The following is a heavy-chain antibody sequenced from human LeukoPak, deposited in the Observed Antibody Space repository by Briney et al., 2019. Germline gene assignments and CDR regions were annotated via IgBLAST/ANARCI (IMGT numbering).Heavy chain of an antibody. V-gene: IGHV3-30*04. D-gene: IGHD3-10*01. CDR2: ISYDGSNK. CDR1: GFTFSSYA. Sequence: GGSLRLSCAASGFTFSSYAMHWVRQAPGKGLEWVAVISYDGSNKYYADSVKGRFTISRDNSKNTLYLQMNSLRAEDTAVYCCAREYYGSGSYTRSLDYWGQGTLVTVSS. CDR3: AREYYGSGSYTRSLDY. J-gene: IGHJ4*02.